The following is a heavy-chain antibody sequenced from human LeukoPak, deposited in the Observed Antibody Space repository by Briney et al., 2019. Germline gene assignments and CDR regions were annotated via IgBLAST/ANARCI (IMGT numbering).Heavy chain of an antibody. CDR2: IYSGGST. CDR1: GFTVSSNY. V-gene: IGHV3-53*01. CDR3: AREAPYYDILTGYYPGYYGMDV. J-gene: IGHJ6*02. Sequence: SGGSLRLSCAASGFTVSSNYMSWVRQAPGKGLEWVSVIYSGGSTYYADSVKGRFTISRDNSKNTLYLQMNSLRAEDTAVYYCAREAPYYDILTGYYPGYYGMDVWGQGTTVTVSS. D-gene: IGHD3-9*01.